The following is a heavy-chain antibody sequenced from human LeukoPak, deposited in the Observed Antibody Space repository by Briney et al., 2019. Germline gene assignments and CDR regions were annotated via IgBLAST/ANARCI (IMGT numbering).Heavy chain of an antibody. D-gene: IGHD4/OR15-4a*01. CDR1: GYTFTSYY. Sequence: ASVKVSCKASGYTFTSYYIHWVRQAPGQGLEWMGIINPSGGGTNYAQKFQARVTMTRDTSTSTVYMELSSLRSENTAVYYCARDLGAQTMVFFDPWGQGTLVTVSS. V-gene: IGHV1-46*01. CDR2: INPSGGGT. J-gene: IGHJ5*02. CDR3: ARDLGAQTMVFFDP.